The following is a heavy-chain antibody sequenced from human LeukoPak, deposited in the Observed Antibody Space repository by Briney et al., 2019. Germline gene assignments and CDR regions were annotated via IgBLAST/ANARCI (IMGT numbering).Heavy chain of an antibody. Sequence: GGSLRLSCAASGFTFSSYAMSWVRQAPGKGLEWVSAISGSGGSTYYADSVKGRFTISRDNSKNTLYLQMNSLRAEDTAVYYCAKITTYYDYVWGDGLGVYFDYWGQGTLVTVSS. CDR2: ISGSGGST. J-gene: IGHJ4*02. V-gene: IGHV3-23*01. CDR3: AKITTYYDYVWGDGLGVYFDY. CDR1: GFTFSSYA. D-gene: IGHD3-16*01.